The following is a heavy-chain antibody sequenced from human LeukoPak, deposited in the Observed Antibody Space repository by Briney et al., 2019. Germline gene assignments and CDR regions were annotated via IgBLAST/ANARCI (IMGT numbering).Heavy chain of an antibody. V-gene: IGHV3-23*01. CDR2: ISGSGGSA. Sequence: GGSLRLSCAASGFTFSSYAMSWVRQAPGKGLEWVSAISGSGGSAYYADSVKGRFTISRDNSKNTLYLQMNSLRAEDTAVYYCANTPTPWLVQFVYFDYWGQGTLVTVSS. CDR3: ANTPTPWLVQFVYFDY. J-gene: IGHJ4*02. D-gene: IGHD6-19*01. CDR1: GFTFSSYA.